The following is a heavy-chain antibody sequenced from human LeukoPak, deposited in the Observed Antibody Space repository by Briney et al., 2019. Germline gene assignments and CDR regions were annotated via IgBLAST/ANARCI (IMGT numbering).Heavy chain of an antibody. CDR1: GGSISSYY. CDR2: IYYSGST. J-gene: IGHJ4*02. V-gene: IGHV4-59*01. D-gene: IGHD1-20*01. Sequence: PSETLSLTCIVSGGSISSYYWSWIRQPPGKGLEWIGYIYYSGSTNYNPSLKSRVTISVDTSKNQFSLKLSSVTAADTAVYYCARAPYNYAMGFEFWGQGTLVTVSS. CDR3: ARAPYNYAMGFEF.